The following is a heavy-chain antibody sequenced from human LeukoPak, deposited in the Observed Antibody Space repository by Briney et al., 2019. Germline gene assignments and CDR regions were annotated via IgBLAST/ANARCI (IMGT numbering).Heavy chain of an antibody. D-gene: IGHD2-15*01. J-gene: IGHJ3*02. CDR1: GGSIRSYY. V-gene: IGHV4-59*01. CDR2: IYYSGTP. Sequence: SETLSLTCTVSGGSIRSYYWNWIRQSPGKGLEWIGYIYYSGTPNYNPSLKSRVTISFDTSKNQFSLKLNSVTAADTAVYYCARDLVDTPGAFDIWGQGTMVTVSS. CDR3: ARDLVDTPGAFDI.